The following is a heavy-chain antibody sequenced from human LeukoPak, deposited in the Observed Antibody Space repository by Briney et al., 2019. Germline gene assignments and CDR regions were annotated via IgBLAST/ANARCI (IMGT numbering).Heavy chain of an antibody. CDR2: ISGSGGGT. V-gene: IGHV3-23*01. J-gene: IGHJ4*02. Sequence: GGSLRLSCAVSGITLNNYGMSWVRQAPGKGLEWVAGISGSGGGTNYADSVKGRFTISRDNRKNTLYLQMNSLRAEDTAVYFCAKRGVVIRVILVGFHKEAFYFDSWGQGALVTVSS. CDR3: AKRGVVIRVILVGFHKEAFYFDS. D-gene: IGHD3-22*01. CDR1: GITLNNYG.